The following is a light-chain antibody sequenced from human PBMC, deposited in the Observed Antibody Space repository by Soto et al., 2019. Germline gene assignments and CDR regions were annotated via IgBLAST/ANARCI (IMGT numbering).Light chain of an antibody. J-gene: IGKJ4*01. Sequence: DIQMTQSPSSLSASVGDRVTITCRASQAIRNYLAWYQQKPGRAPKLLIYAASTLQSGVPSRFRGSGSGTDFTLTITSLQPEDVATYYCQLYNSAPPLTFGGGTKVETK. V-gene: IGKV1-27*01. CDR2: AAS. CDR1: QAIRNY. CDR3: QLYNSAPPLT.